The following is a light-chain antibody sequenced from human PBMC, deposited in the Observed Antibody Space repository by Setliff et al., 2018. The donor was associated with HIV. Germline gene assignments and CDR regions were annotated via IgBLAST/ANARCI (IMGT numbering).Light chain of an antibody. CDR1: SSDVGGYNY. J-gene: IGLJ1*01. CDR2: EVS. CDR3: SSYAGSNNYV. Sequence: QSVLTQPPSASGSPGQSVTISCTGTSSDVGGYNYVSWYQQHPDKAPKLMIYEVSKRPSGVPDRFSGSKSGNTASLTVSGLQAEDEADYYCSSYAGSNNYVFETGTKVTVL. V-gene: IGLV2-8*01.